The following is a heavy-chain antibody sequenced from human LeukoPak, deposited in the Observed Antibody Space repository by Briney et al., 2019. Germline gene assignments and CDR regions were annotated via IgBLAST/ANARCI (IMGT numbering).Heavy chain of an antibody. Sequence: ASVKVSCKASGGTFSSYAISWVRQAPGQGLEWMGGIIPIFGTANYAQKFQGRVTITADESTSTAYMELSSLRSEDTAVYYCARDRESYYLGDLWFDPEDREPWSPSPQ. V-gene: IGHV1-69*13. CDR1: GGTFSSYA. CDR3: ARDRESYYLGDLWFDP. CDR2: IIPIFGTA. D-gene: IGHD1-26*01. J-gene: IGHJ5*02.